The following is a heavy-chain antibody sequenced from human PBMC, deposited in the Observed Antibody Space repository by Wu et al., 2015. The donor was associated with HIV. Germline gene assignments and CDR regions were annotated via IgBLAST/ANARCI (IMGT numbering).Heavy chain of an antibody. CDR1: GYIFTHFG. J-gene: IGHJ6*01. CDR2: ISGYNGYT. V-gene: IGHV1-18*01. Sequence: QVQLVQSGVEVKKPGASVKVSCKASGYIFTHFGITWVRQAPGQGLEWMGWISGYNGYTNYAQKFQGRVTMTRDTSTNTAYMALRSLTSDDTAVYYCAREYCSGGSCSRANYYYYYGMDVVG. CDR3: AREYCSGGSCSRANYYYYYGMDV. D-gene: IGHD2-15*01.